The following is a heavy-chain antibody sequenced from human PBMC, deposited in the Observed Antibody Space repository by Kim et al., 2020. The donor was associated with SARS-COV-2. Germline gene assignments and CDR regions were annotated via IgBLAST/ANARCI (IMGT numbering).Heavy chain of an antibody. CDR1: GYTFTSYA. J-gene: IGHJ5*02. CDR2: INAGNGNT. V-gene: IGHV1-3*01. Sequence: ASVKVSCKASGYTFTSYAMHWVRQAPGQRLEWMGWINAGNGNTKYSQKFQGRVTITRDTSASTAYMELSSLRSEDTAVYYCARTPDRLLWFGEGFDPWGQGTLVTVSS. D-gene: IGHD3-10*01. CDR3: ARTPDRLLWFGEGFDP.